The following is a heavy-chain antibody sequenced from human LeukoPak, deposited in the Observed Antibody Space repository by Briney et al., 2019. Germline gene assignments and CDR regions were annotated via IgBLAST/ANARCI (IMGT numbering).Heavy chain of an antibody. CDR3: ARDSTPPNYDYVWGSYAFDI. J-gene: IGHJ3*02. CDR1: GGTFSSYA. Sequence: ASVKVSCKASGGTFSSYAISWVRQAPGQGLEWMGGIIPIFGTANYAQKFQGRVTITADKSTSTAYMELSILRSEDTAVYYCARDSTPPNYDYVWGSYAFDIWGQGTMVTVSS. V-gene: IGHV1-69*06. CDR2: IIPIFGTA. D-gene: IGHD3-16*01.